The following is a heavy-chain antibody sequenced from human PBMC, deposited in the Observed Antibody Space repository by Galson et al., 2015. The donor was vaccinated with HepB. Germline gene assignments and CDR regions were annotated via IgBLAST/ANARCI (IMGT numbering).Heavy chain of an antibody. J-gene: IGHJ4*02. Sequence: SVKVSCKASGFTFSSYSLTWVRQAPGQGLEWMGWISAYNGKTHFGQSVQGRLTLTTDTSTSTGYMELRNLKSDDTAVYYCARALTVLGENYVDSWGQGTQVTVSS. CDR2: ISAYNGKT. V-gene: IGHV1-18*01. CDR3: ARALTVLGENYVDS. CDR1: GFTFSSYS. D-gene: IGHD4-17*01.